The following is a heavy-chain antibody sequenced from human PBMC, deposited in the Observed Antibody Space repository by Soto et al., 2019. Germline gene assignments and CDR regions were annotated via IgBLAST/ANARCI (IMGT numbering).Heavy chain of an antibody. V-gene: IGHV1-18*01. CDR3: ARVVPGAEAWFGP. D-gene: IGHD2-2*01. CDR1: GRTFSSYS. CDR2: IIPYSDGT. Sequence: ASVKVSCNACGRTFSSYSISWVRQAPGQALEWLGWIIPYSDGTNYAQKFQGRVSMTTDTSTTTAYMELRSLRSDDTAVYYCARVVPGAEAWFGPWGQGTLVTVSS. J-gene: IGHJ5*02.